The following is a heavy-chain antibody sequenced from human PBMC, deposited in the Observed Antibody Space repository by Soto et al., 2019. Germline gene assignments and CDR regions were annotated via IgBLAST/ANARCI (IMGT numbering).Heavy chain of an antibody. CDR2: ISGSGGST. V-gene: IGHV3-23*01. Sequence: GGSLRLSCAASGFTFSSYAMSWVRQAPGKGLEWVPAISGSGGSTYYADSVKGRFTISRDNSKNTLYLQMNSLRAEDTAVYYCAKGPPVPDSSGSLDYWGQGTLVTVSS. CDR3: AKGPPVPDSSGSLDY. D-gene: IGHD6-19*01. J-gene: IGHJ4*02. CDR1: GFTFSSYA.